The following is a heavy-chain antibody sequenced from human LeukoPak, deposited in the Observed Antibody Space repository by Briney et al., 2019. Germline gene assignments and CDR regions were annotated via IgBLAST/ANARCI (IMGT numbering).Heavy chain of an antibody. Sequence: GGSLRLSCAASGFTFSSYWMSWVRQAPGKGLEWVANIKQDGREKYSVDSVKGRFTISRDNAKNSLYLQMNSLRAEDTAVYYCARDSRDGYYRPDYFDYWGQGILVTVSS. CDR1: GFTFSSYW. CDR2: IKQDGREK. J-gene: IGHJ4*02. V-gene: IGHV3-7*01. D-gene: IGHD5-24*01. CDR3: ARDSRDGYYRPDYFDY.